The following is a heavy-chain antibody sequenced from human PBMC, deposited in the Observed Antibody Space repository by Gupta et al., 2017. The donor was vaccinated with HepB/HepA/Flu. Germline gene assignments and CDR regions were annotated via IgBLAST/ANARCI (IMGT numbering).Heavy chain of an antibody. J-gene: IGHJ5*02. CDR2: IYYSGST. D-gene: IGHD5-12*01. V-gene: IGHV4-39*01. Sequence: QLQLQESGPGLVKPSETLSLTCTVSGGSISSSRYYWGWLRQPPGKGLEWIGSIYYSGSTYYNPSLKSRVTISVDTSKNQFSLKLSSVTAADTAVYYCARLLLGSGYDWGSVWFDPWGQGTLVTVSS. CDR3: ARLLLGSGYDWGSVWFDP. CDR1: GGSISSSRYY.